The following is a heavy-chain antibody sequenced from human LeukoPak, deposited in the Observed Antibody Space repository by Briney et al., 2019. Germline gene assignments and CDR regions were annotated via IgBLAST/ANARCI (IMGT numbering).Heavy chain of an antibody. CDR1: GYTFTGYY. Sequence: ASVKVSCKASGYTFTGYYMHWVRQAPGQGLEWMGWINPNSGGTNYAQKFQGRVTMTRDTSISTAYMELSRLRSDDTAVYYCARDPSVQYYYDSSGYPDAFDIWGQGTMVTVSS. J-gene: IGHJ3*02. V-gene: IGHV1-2*02. CDR3: ARDPSVQYYYDSSGYPDAFDI. D-gene: IGHD3-22*01. CDR2: INPNSGGT.